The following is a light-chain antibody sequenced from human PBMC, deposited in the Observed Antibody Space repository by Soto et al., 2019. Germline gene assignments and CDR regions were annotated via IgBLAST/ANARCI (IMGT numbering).Light chain of an antibody. CDR1: KLGDKY. J-gene: IGLJ2*01. Sequence: SYELTQQPSVSVSPGQTASITCSGDKLGDKYACWYQQKPGQSPVLVIYQDSKRPSGIPERFSGSNSGNTATLTISGTQAMDEADYYCQAWDSSVVFGVGTKLTVL. CDR3: QAWDSSVV. V-gene: IGLV3-1*01. CDR2: QDS.